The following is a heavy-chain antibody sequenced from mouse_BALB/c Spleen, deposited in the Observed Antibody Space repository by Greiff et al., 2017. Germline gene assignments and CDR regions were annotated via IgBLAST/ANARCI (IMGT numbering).Heavy chain of an antibody. CDR1: GFDFSRYW. V-gene: IGHV4-1*02. CDR2: INPDSSTI. Sequence: EVKLQESGGGLVQPGGSLKLSCAASGFDFSRYWMSWVRQAPGKGLEWIGEINPDSSTINYTPSLKDKFIISRDNAKNTLYLQMSKVRSEDTALYYCARFYYGSSYYYAMDDWGQGTSVTVSS. J-gene: IGHJ4*01. CDR3: ARFYYGSSYYYAMDD. D-gene: IGHD1-1*01.